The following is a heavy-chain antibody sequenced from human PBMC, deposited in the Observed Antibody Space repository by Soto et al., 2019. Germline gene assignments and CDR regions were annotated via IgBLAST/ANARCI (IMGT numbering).Heavy chain of an antibody. V-gene: IGHV3-73*01. CDR2: IRGKTDTYAT. J-gene: IGHJ6*02. D-gene: IGHD6-13*01. Sequence: GGSLRLSCAASGFTFSGSSMHWVRQASGKGLEWVGRIRGKTDTYATAYAAPVRGRFTISRDDSKNTAYLQMNSLKTEDTAVHFCTKRIGAYAMDVWGQGTTVTVSS. CDR1: GFTFSGSS. CDR3: TKRIGAYAMDV.